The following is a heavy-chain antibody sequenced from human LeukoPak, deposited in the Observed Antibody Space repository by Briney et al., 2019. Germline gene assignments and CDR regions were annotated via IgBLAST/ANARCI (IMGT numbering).Heavy chain of an antibody. J-gene: IGHJ4*02. CDR2: IYYSGST. V-gene: IGHV4-38-2*02. CDR1: GYSISSGYY. Sequence: ASETLSLTCTVSGYSISSGYYWGWIRQPPGKGLEWIGSIYYSGSTYYNPSLKSRVTISVDTSKNQFSLKLSPVTAADTAVYYCARVVGATPMGFDYWGQGTLVTVSS. D-gene: IGHD1-26*01. CDR3: ARVVGATPMGFDY.